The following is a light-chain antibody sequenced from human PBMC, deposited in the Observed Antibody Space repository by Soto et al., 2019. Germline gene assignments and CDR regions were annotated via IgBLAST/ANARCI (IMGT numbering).Light chain of an antibody. CDR3: YSYTTVTPVV. V-gene: IGLV2-14*03. J-gene: IGLJ2*01. Sequence: QSALAQPASVSGSPGQSITISCTGTSSDVGGYNYVSWYQQHPGKAPKLMIYDVSNRPSGVSNRFSGSKSGNTASLTISGLQAEDEAYYYCYSYTTVTPVVFGGGTKLTVL. CDR2: DVS. CDR1: SSDVGGYNY.